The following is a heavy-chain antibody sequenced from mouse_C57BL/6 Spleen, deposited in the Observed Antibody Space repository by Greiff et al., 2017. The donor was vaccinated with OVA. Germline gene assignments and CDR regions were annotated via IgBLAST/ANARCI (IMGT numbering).Heavy chain of an antibody. J-gene: IGHJ4*01. CDR3: AREGNGAMDY. Sequence: EVHLVESGGGLVKPGGSLKLSCAASGFTFSSYAMSWVRQTPEKRLEWVATISDGGSYTYYPDNVKGRFTISRDNAKNNLYLQMSHLKSEDTAMYYCAREGNGAMDYWGQGTSVTVSS. D-gene: IGHD2-1*01. V-gene: IGHV5-4*01. CDR2: ISDGGSYT. CDR1: GFTFSSYA.